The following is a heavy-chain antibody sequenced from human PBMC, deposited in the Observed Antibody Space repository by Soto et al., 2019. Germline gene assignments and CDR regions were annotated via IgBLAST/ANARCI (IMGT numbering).Heavy chain of an antibody. D-gene: IGHD3-10*01. J-gene: IGHJ6*02. V-gene: IGHV4-4*07. CDR3: ANARHYGSGTAEFYYYGMDV. CDR2: IYTSGST. CDR1: GVSISSYY. Sequence: SETLSLTXTVSGVSISSYYWSWIRQPAGKGLEWIGRIYTSGSTNYNPSLKSRVTRSVDTSKNQFSLKLSSVTAAETAVYYCANARHYGSGTAEFYYYGMDVWGQGTPVTVSS.